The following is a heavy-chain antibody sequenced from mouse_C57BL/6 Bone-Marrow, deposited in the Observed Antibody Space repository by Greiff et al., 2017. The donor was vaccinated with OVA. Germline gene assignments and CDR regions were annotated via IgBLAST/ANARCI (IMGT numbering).Heavy chain of an antibody. CDR1: GYSITSGYY. Sequence: EVQLQQSGPGLVKPSQSLSLTCSVTGYSITSGYYWNWIRQFPGNKLEWMGYISYDGSNNYNPSLKNRISITRDTSKNQFVLKLNSVTTEDTATYYCARNAYYSNYDYYAMDYWGQGTSVTVSS. D-gene: IGHD2-5*01. J-gene: IGHJ4*01. CDR3: ARNAYYSNYDYYAMDY. V-gene: IGHV3-6*01. CDR2: ISYDGSN.